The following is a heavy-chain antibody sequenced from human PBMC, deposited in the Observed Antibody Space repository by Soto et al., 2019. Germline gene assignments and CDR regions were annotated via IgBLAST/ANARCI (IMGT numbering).Heavy chain of an antibody. CDR2: IIPIFGTA. CDR1: GGTFSSYA. J-gene: IGHJ5*02. V-gene: IGHV1-69*13. CDR3: ARESPVYCGRDCYP. Sequence: ASVKVSCKASGGTFSSYAISWVRQAPGQGLEWMGGIIPIFGTANYAQKFQGRVTITADESTSTAYMELSSLRSEDTAVYYCARESPVYCGRDCYPWGQGTLVTVSS. D-gene: IGHD2-21*02.